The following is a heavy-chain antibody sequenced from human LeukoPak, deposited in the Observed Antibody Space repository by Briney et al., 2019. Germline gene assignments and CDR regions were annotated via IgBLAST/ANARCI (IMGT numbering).Heavy chain of an antibody. V-gene: IGHV3-53*01. Sequence: PGGSLRLSCAASGFTVSSNYMNWVPQAPGQGLEWVSVINSGGSTHYADSVKGRFTISRDNSKNTLYLQMNSLRAEDTAVYYCARDLYYYGSGSDNFLYYWGQGTLVTVSS. D-gene: IGHD3-10*01. J-gene: IGHJ4*02. CDR1: GFTVSSNY. CDR3: ARDLYYYGSGSDNFLYY. CDR2: INSGGST.